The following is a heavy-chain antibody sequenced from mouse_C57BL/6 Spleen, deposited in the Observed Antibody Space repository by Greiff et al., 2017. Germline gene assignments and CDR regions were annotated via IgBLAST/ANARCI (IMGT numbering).Heavy chain of an antibody. J-gene: IGHJ3*01. CDR3: ASSTEGFAY. Sequence: QVQLKQSGAELARPGASVKLSCKASGYTFTSYGISWVKQRTGQGLEWIGEIYPRSGNTYYNEKFKGKATLTADKSSSTAYMELRSLTSEDSAVYFCASSTEGFAYWGQGTLVTVSA. CDR1: GYTFTSYG. V-gene: IGHV1-81*01. CDR2: IYPRSGNT. D-gene: IGHD1-1*01.